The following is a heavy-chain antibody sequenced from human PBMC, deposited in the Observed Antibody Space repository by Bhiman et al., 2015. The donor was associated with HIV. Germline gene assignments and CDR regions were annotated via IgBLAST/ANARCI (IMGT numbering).Heavy chain of an antibody. CDR3: AKAREYSSSPWYFDL. D-gene: IGHD6-6*01. CDR2: ISWSSHSI. CDR1: GFTFDDYG. J-gene: IGHJ2*01. V-gene: IGHV3-9*01. Sequence: EVQLVESGGGLVQPGGSLRLSCAASGFTFDDYGMHWVRQAPGKGLEWVSGISWSSHSIGYADSVKGRFTISRDNAKNSLFLQMNSLRAEDTAVYYCAKAREYSSSPWYFDLWGRGTLVTVSS.